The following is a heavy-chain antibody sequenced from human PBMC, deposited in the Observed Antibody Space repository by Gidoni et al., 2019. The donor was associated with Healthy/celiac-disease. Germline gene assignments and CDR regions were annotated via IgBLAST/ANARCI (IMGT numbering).Heavy chain of an antibody. CDR2: IIPILGIA. V-gene: IGHV1-69*02. Sequence: QPVQSGAEVKKPGSSVKVSCKASGGTFSSYTISWVRQAPGQGLEWMGRIIPILGIANYAQKFQGRVTITADKSTSTAYMELSSLRSEDTAVYYCARSYDSSGYYRDWGQGTLVTVSS. CDR3: ARSYDSSGYYRD. CDR1: GGTFSSYT. J-gene: IGHJ4*02. D-gene: IGHD3-22*01.